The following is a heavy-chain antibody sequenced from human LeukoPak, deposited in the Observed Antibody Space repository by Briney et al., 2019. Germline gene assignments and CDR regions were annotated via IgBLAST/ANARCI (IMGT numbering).Heavy chain of an antibody. V-gene: IGHV4-59*12. J-gene: IGHJ4*02. D-gene: IGHD2-8*01. CDR2: IYYSGST. CDR3: ARVQSGTIGY. Sequence: PSETLSLTCTVSGGSISSYYWSWIRQPPGKGLEWIGYIYYSGSTNYNPSLKSRVTISVDKSKNQFSLKLSSVTAADTAVYYCARVQSGTIGYWGQGTLVTVSS. CDR1: GGSISSYY.